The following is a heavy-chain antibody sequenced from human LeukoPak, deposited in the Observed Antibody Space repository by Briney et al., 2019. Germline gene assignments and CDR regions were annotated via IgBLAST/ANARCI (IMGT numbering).Heavy chain of an antibody. J-gene: IGHJ4*02. CDR2: INHSGST. CDR1: GGSFSGYY. Sequence: PSETLSLTCAVYGGSFSGYYWSWIRQPPGKGLEWIGEINHSGSTNYNPSLKSRVTIPVDTSKNQFSLKLSSVTAADTAVYYCALSPYYGSGSYYYWGQGTLVTVSS. CDR3: ALSPYYGSGSYYY. D-gene: IGHD3-10*01. V-gene: IGHV4-34*01.